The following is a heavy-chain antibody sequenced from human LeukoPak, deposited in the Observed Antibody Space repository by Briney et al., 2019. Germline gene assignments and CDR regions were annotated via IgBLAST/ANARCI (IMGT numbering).Heavy chain of an antibody. V-gene: IGHV4-34*01. D-gene: IGHD3-3*01. CDR2: INHSGST. CDR1: GGSFSGYY. CDR3: ARGPVLRFLEWLPVDAFDI. J-gene: IGHJ3*02. Sequence: SETLSLTCAVYGGSFSGYYWSWIRQPPGKGLEWIGEINHSGSTNYNPSLKSRVTISVDTSKNQFSLKLSSVTAADTAVYYCARGPVLRFLEWLPVDAFDIWGQGTTVTVSS.